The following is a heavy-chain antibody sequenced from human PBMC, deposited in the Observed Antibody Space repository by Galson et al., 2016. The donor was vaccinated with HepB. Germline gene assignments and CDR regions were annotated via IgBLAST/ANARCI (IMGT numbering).Heavy chain of an antibody. Sequence: SLRLSCAASGFTFSAYAMAWARQAPGKGLEWVSGISDSGANTYYADSVRGRFSISRDDSKSTLYLQMTNLRVEDPALYYCVADHGGLDCFDFWGRGTMVTVSS. J-gene: IGHJ3*01. D-gene: IGHD4-23*01. V-gene: IGHV3-23*01. CDR3: VADHGGLDCFDF. CDR1: GFTFSAYA. CDR2: ISDSGANT.